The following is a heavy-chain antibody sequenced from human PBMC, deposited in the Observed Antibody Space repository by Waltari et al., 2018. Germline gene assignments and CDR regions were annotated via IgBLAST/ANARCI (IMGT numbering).Heavy chain of an antibody. J-gene: IGHJ6*02. CDR2: INPSGGST. D-gene: IGHD1-26*01. CDR3: AREGGATTYYYYGMDV. CDR1: GYTFTSYY. V-gene: IGHV1-46*01. Sequence: QVQLVQSGAEVKKPGASVKVSRKASGYTFTSYYMHWVRQAPGQGLEWMGIINPSGGSTSYAQKFQGRVTMTRDTSTSTVYMELSSLRSEDTAVYYCAREGGATTYYYYGMDVWGQGTTVTVSS.